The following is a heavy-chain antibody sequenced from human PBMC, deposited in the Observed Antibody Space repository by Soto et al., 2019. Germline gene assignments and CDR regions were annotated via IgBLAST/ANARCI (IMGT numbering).Heavy chain of an antibody. J-gene: IGHJ4*02. Sequence: QVQLVQSGAEVKKPGSSVKVSCKASGGTFSSYAISWVRQAPGQGLEWMGGIIPIFGTANYAQKFQGRVTITPDKSTSTAYMELSSLRSEDTAVYYCARSVMVVRYSSGWYAHFDYWGQGTLVTVSS. V-gene: IGHV1-69*06. CDR1: GGTFSSYA. D-gene: IGHD6-19*01. CDR3: ARSVMVVRYSSGWYAHFDY. CDR2: IIPIFGTA.